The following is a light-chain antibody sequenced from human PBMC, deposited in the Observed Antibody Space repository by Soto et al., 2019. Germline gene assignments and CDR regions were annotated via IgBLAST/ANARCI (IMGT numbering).Light chain of an antibody. CDR3: QQYTAYPVT. Sequence: AIQLTQSPSSLSASVGERLSISCRASQGLGTSLAWYHQKPGTAPKLLIYDASTLESGVPSRFSGSGSGADFTLTSSSLQAEDFAAYYCQQYTAYPVTFGPGTKVNIK. CDR2: DAS. CDR1: QGLGTS. J-gene: IGKJ3*01. V-gene: IGKV1-13*02.